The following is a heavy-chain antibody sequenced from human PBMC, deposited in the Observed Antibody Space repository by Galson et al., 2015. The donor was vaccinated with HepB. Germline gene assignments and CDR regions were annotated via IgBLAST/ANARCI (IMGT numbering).Heavy chain of an antibody. D-gene: IGHD2-8*02. CDR2: MYYSGST. CDR3: ARHWSWYYGLDV. CDR1: GGSISSTNYQ. Sequence: ETLSLTCSVSGGSISSTNYQWGWIRQPPGKGLEWIGSMYYSGSTYYNPSLKSRVTISVDTSNNQFSLKLSSVTAADTAVYYCARHWSWYYGLDVWGQGTTVTVSS. V-gene: IGHV4-39*01. J-gene: IGHJ6*02.